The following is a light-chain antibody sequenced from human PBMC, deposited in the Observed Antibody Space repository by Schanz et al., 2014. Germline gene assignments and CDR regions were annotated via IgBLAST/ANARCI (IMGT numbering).Light chain of an antibody. J-gene: IGLJ2*01. Sequence: QSALTQPASVSGSPGQSTTISCIGTSSDVGSYDLVSWYQHHPGKAPKIIIFEATERPSGVSNRFSGSKSGNTASLTISGLQAEDEADYYCSSYATTNTLVFGGGTKLTVL. CDR2: EAT. CDR3: SSYATTNTLV. V-gene: IGLV2-14*02. CDR1: SSDVGSYDL.